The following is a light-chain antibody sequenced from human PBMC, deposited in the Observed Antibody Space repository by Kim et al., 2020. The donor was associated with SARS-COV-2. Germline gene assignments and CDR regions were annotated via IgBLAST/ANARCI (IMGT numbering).Light chain of an antibody. CDR1: SGSIASNY. Sequence: KTVTISCTRSSGSIASNYVQWYQQRPGSSPTTVIYEDYQRPSGVPDRFSGSIDSSSSSASLTISGLKTEDEADYYCQSYDSSNHGVFGGGTKLTVL. V-gene: IGLV6-57*01. CDR3: QSYDSSNHGV. CDR2: EDY. J-gene: IGLJ3*02.